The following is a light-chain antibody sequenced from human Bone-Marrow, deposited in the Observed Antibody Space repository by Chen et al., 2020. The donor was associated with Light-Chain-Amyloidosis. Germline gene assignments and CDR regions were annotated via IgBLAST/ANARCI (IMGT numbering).Light chain of an antibody. CDR3: QVWDRSSDRPV. V-gene: IGLV3-21*02. Sequence: SYVLTQPSSVSVAPGQTATIACGGNNIGSTSVHWYQQTPDQAPLLVVYDDSDRPSGIPERLSGSNSGNTATLTISRVEAGDEADYYCQVWDRSSDRPVFGGGTKLTVL. CDR1: NIGSTS. J-gene: IGLJ3*02. CDR2: DDS.